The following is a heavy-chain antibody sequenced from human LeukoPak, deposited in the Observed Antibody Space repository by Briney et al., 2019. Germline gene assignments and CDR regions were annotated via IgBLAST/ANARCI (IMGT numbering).Heavy chain of an antibody. CDR3: AGGILTGYYSEDY. J-gene: IGHJ4*02. CDR1: GGTFSSYA. D-gene: IGHD3-9*01. CDR2: ISAYNGNT. V-gene: IGHV1-18*01. Sequence: ASVKVSCKASGGTFSSYAISWVRQAPGQGLEWMGWISAYNGNTNYAQKLQGRVTMTTDTSTSTAYMELRSLRSDDTAVYYCAGGILTGYYSEDYWGQGTLVTVSS.